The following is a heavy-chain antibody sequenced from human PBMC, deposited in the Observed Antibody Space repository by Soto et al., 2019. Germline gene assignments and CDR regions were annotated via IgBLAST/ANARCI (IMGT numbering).Heavy chain of an antibody. V-gene: IGHV1-18*01. CDR3: ARLIAAATDFVY. CDR2: ISAYNGNT. CDR1: SYTFASYG. Sequence: QVQLVQSGAEVKKPGASVKVSCKASSYTFASYGISWVRQAPGQGLEGMGWISAYNGNTNYAHKCMGRVTMTTATSTRKVYMAVKIFRSDDTAVYYCARLIAAATDFVYWGQGTLVTVSS. J-gene: IGHJ4*02. D-gene: IGHD6-13*01.